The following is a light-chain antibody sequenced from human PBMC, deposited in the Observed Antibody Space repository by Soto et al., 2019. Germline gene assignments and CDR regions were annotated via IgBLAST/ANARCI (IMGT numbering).Light chain of an antibody. V-gene: IGLV2-14*01. CDR3: SSHAGSSAFYV. J-gene: IGLJ1*01. CDR1: SSDIGAYDY. Sequence: QSALTQPASVSGSPGQSITISCTGTSSDIGAYDYVSWYQQYPGRVPKLLIHEVTNRPSGVLDRFSGSKSGNTASLTISGLQTEDEADYYCSSHAGSSAFYVFGTGTQLTVL. CDR2: EVT.